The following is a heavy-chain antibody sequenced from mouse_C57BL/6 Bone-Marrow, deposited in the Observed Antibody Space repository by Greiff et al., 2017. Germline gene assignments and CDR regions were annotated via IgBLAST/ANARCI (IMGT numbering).Heavy chain of an antibody. V-gene: IGHV2-4*01. CDR1: GFSLTSYG. Sequence: QVQLKQSGPGLVQPSQSLSITCTVSGFSLTSYGVHWVRQPPGKGLEWLGVIWSGGSTDYNAAFISRLSISKDNSKSQVFFKMNSLQADDTAIYYCAKKGITTAGGYFDVWGTGTTVTVSS. CDR3: AKKGITTAGGYFDV. J-gene: IGHJ1*03. CDR2: IWSGGST. D-gene: IGHD1-2*01.